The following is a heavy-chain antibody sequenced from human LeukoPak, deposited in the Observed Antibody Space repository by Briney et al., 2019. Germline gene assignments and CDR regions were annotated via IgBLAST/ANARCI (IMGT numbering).Heavy chain of an antibody. CDR1: GFTFSSYW. D-gene: IGHD3-9*01. CDR2: IKQDGSEK. V-gene: IGHV3-7*03. CDR3: ARASIRYFDWLRAFDI. Sequence: GGSLRLSCAASGFTFSSYWMTWVRQAPGKGLEWVANIKQDGSEKYYVDSVKGRFTISRDNAKNSLYLQMNSLRAEDTAVYYCARASIRYFDWLRAFDIRGQGTMVTVSS. J-gene: IGHJ3*02.